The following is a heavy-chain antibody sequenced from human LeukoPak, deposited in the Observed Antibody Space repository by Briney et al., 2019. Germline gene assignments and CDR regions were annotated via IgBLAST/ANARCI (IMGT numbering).Heavy chain of an antibody. CDR1: GFTFSSYA. D-gene: IGHD3-10*01. J-gene: IGHJ4*02. CDR3: ARDSDGSFDY. CDR2: IYSGGST. Sequence: GGSLRLSCAASGFTFSSYAMSWVRQAPGKGLEWVSVIYSGGSTYYADSVKGRFTISRDNSKNTLYLQMNSLRAEDTAVYYCARDSDGSFDYWGQGTLVTVSS. V-gene: IGHV3-66*01.